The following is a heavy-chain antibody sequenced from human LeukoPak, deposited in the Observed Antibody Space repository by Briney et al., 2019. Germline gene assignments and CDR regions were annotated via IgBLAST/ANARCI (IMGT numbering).Heavy chain of an antibody. CDR2: IYSGGST. Sequence: PGGSLRLSCAASGFTVSSNYMSWVRQAPGKGLEWVSVIYSGGSTYYADSVKGRFTISGDNSKNTLYLQMNSLRAEDTAVYYCARQEKYCSSTSCYPYYYYYYMDVWGKGTTVTVSS. D-gene: IGHD2-2*01. J-gene: IGHJ6*03. V-gene: IGHV3-66*02. CDR1: GFTVSSNY. CDR3: ARQEKYCSSTSCYPYYYYYYMDV.